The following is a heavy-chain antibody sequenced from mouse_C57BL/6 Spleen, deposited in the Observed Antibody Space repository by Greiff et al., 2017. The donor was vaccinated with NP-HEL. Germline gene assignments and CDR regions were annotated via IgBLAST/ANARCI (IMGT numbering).Heavy chain of an antibody. CDR2: IHPNSGST. D-gene: IGHD3-2*02. CDR3: ARSAQATGYAMDY. CDR1: GYTFTSYW. J-gene: IGHJ4*01. V-gene: IGHV1-64*01. Sequence: QVQLQQSGAELVKPGASVKLSCKASGYTFTSYWMHWVKQRPGQGLEWIGMIHPNSGSTNYNEKFKSKATLTVDKSSSTAYMQLSSLTSEGSAVYYCARSAQATGYAMDYWGQGTSVTVSS.